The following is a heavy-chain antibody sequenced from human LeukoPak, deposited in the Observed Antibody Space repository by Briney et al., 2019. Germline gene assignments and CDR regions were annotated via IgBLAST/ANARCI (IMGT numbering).Heavy chain of an antibody. CDR3: ARVPHDYGDNWFDP. CDR1: GFTVSSNY. V-gene: IGHV3-21*01. CDR2: ISSSSSYI. Sequence: GGSLRLSCAASGFTVSSNYMSWVRQAPGKGLEWVSSISSSSSYIYYADSVKGRFTISRDNAKNSLYLQMNSLRAEDTAVYYCARVPHDYGDNWFDPWGQGTLVTVSS. J-gene: IGHJ5*02. D-gene: IGHD4-17*01.